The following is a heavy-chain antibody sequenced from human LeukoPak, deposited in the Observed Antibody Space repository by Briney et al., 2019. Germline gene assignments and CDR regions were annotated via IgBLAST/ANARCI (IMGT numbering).Heavy chain of an antibody. Sequence: PSETLSLTCTVSGGSISSYYWSWIRQPPGKGLEWIGYIYYSGSTNYNPSLKSRVTISVDTSKNQFSLKLSSVTAADTAVYYCARDQGGGNSGYYYGMDVWGQGTTVTVSS. CDR1: GGSISSYY. CDR3: ARDQGGGNSGYYYGMDV. D-gene: IGHD4-23*01. V-gene: IGHV4-59*01. J-gene: IGHJ6*02. CDR2: IYYSGST.